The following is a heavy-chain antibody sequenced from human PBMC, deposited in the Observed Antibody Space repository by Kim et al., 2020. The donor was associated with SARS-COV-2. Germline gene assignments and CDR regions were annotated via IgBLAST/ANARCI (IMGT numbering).Heavy chain of an antibody. CDR3: AKDILSNDYSGGIDY. V-gene: IGHV3-43*02. CDR1: GFTFDDYA. CDR2: ISGDGGST. Sequence: GGSLRLSCAASGFTFDDYAMHWVRQAPGKGLEWVSLISGDGGSTYYADSVKGRFTISRDNSKNSLYLQMNSLRTEDTALYYCAKDILSNDYSGGIDYWGQGTLVTVSS. D-gene: IGHD3-10*01. J-gene: IGHJ4*02.